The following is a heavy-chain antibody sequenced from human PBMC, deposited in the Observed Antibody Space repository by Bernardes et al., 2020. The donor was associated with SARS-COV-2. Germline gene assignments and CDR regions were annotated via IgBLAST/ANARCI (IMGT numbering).Heavy chain of an antibody. CDR3: TRAGYYRFDY. CDR2: TNSDGSDI. CDR1: GFTFSTSW. V-gene: IGHV3-74*01. J-gene: IGHJ4*02. D-gene: IGHD4-4*01. Sequence: SLRLSCAASGFTFSTSWMHWVRQAPGKGLEWVSRTNSDGSDINYADSVKGRFTISRDNAKNTLYLQMNSLRVEDTAVYYCTRAGYYRFDYWGQGTLVTVSS.